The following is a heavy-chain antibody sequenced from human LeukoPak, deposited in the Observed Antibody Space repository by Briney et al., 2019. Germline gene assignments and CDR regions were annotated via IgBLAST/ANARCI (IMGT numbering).Heavy chain of an antibody. CDR1: GFTFSSYG. CDR3: AKNKGRNWNLYGMDV. V-gene: IGHV3-30*18. Sequence: GGSLRLSCAASGFTFSSYGMHWVRQAPGKGLEWVAVISYDGSNKYYADSVKGRFTISRDNSKNTLYLQMSSLRAEDTAVYYCAKNKGRNWNLYGMDVWGQGTTVTVSS. J-gene: IGHJ6*02. D-gene: IGHD1-20*01. CDR2: ISYDGSNK.